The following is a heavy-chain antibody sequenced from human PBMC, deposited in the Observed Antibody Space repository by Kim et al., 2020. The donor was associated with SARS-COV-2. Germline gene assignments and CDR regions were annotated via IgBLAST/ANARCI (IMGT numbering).Heavy chain of an antibody. V-gene: IGHV5-51*01. J-gene: IGHJ6*01. D-gene: IGHD2-2*01. CDR2: IFPGDSDT. CDR3: ARRQSRVGPYGMDV. Sequence: GESLKISCTASGYVFFTYWIAWVRQVPGKGLEWMGVIFPGDSDTTYSPSFQGQVTISVDKSTATAYLQWSSLKASDRAMYFCARRQSRVGPYGMDVWGQGTTVTVSS. CDR1: GYVFFTYW.